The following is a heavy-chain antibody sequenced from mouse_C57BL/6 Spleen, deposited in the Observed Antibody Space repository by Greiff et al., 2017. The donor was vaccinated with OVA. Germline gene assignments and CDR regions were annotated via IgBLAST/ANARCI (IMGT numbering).Heavy chain of an antibody. CDR3: AREERESLDWYFDV. Sequence: EVQLQQSGPELVKPGASVKISCKASGYTFTDYYMNWVKQSHGKSLEWIGDINPNNGGTSYNQKFKGKATLTVDKSSSTAYMELRSLTSEDSAVYYCAREERESLDWYFDVWGTGTTVTVSS. CDR2: INPNNGGT. CDR1: GYTFTDYY. V-gene: IGHV1-26*01. J-gene: IGHJ1*03.